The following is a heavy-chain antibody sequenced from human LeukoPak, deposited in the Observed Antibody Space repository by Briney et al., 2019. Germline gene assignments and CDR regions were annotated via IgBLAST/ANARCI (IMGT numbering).Heavy chain of an antibody. J-gene: IGHJ3*02. CDR1: GYTFTSYG. CDR2: INTYNGNT. D-gene: IGHD1-1*01. Sequence: ASVKVSCRASGYTFTSYGISWVRQAPGQGLEWIGWINTYNGNTVFAQTFEGRVTMTTDTSRSTAFIELRSLRSDDTAVYYCARLNWDWRAFDIWGQGTMVIVSS. CDR3: ARLNWDWRAFDI. V-gene: IGHV1-18*01.